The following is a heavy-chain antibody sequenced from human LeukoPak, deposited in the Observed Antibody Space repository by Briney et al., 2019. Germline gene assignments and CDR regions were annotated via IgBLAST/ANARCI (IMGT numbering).Heavy chain of an antibody. V-gene: IGHV5-51*01. CDR3: ARHPRYFDALTRRDYYYYMDV. Sequence: GESLKISCKGSGYSFTSYWIGWVRQMPGKGLEWMGIIYPGDSDTRYSPSFQGQVTISADKSTSTAYLQWSSLKASDTAMYYCARHPRYFDALTRRDYYYYMDVWGKGTTVTVSS. J-gene: IGHJ6*03. CDR1: GYSFTSYW. CDR2: IYPGDSDT. D-gene: IGHD3-9*01.